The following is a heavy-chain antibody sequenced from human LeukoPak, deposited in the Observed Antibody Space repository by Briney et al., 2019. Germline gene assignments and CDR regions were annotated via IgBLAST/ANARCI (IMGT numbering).Heavy chain of an antibody. Sequence: ASVKVSCKASGYIFSNYAISWVRQAPGQGLEWMGWINIYNGNTNYAQRLQGRVTMTTDTSTSTAYMELRSLRTDDTAVYYCARDNSVGDIAWWFDPWGQGTLVTVSS. V-gene: IGHV1-18*01. D-gene: IGHD3-10*01. CDR3: ARDNSVGDIAWWFDP. CDR1: GYIFSNYA. CDR2: INIYNGNT. J-gene: IGHJ5*02.